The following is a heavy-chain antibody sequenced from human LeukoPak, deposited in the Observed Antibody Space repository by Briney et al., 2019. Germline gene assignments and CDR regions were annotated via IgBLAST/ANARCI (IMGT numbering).Heavy chain of an antibody. D-gene: IGHD3-9*01. V-gene: IGHV1-69*04. J-gene: IGHJ4*02. CDR2: IIPILGIA. Sequence: ASVKVSCKASGGTFSSYAISWVRQAPGQGLEWMGRIIPILGIANYAQKFQGRVTITADKSTSTAYMELSSLRSEDTAVYYCARADILTGYPDYWGQGTLVTVSS. CDR1: GGTFSSYA. CDR3: ARADILTGYPDY.